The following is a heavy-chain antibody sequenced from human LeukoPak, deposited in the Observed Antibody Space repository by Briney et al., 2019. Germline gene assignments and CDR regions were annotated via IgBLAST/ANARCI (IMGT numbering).Heavy chain of an antibody. CDR1: GGTFSSYA. Sequence: SVKVSFKASGGTFSSYAISWVRQAPGQGLEWMGGIIPIFGTANYAQKFQGRVTITADESTSTAYMELSSLRSEDTAVYYCARAGIVGATWAFDIWGQGTMVTASS. J-gene: IGHJ3*02. V-gene: IGHV1-69*13. CDR3: ARAGIVGATWAFDI. CDR2: IIPIFGTA. D-gene: IGHD1-26*01.